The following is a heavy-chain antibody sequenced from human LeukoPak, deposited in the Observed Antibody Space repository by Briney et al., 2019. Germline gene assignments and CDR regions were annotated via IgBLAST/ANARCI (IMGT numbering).Heavy chain of an antibody. J-gene: IGHJ4*02. CDR3: ARESSPYYVSGSISPHFDY. Sequence: GASVKVSCKASGYTFTSYYMHWVRQAPGQGLEWMGIINPSGGSTSYAQKFQGRVTMTRDTSTSTVYMELSSLRSEDTAVYYCARESSPYYVSGSISPHFDYWGQGTLVTVSS. CDR2: INPSGGST. V-gene: IGHV1-46*01. CDR1: GYTFTSYY. D-gene: IGHD3-10*01.